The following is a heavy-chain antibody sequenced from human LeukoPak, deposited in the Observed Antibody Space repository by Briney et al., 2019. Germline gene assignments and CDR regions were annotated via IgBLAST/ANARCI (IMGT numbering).Heavy chain of an antibody. CDR1: GYTFTSYY. J-gene: IGHJ6*03. Sequence: ASVKVSCKASGYTFTSYYMHWVRQAPGQGLEWMGWINPNSGGTNYAQKFQGRVTMTRDTSISTAYMELSRLRSDDTAVYYCARVRITIFGVVPALYYYMDVWGKGTTVTVSS. CDR2: INPNSGGT. CDR3: ARVRITIFGVVPALYYYMDV. V-gene: IGHV1-2*02. D-gene: IGHD3-3*01.